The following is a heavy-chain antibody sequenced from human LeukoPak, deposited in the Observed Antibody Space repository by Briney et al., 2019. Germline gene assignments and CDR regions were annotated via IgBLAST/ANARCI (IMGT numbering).Heavy chain of an antibody. D-gene: IGHD5-24*01. J-gene: IGHJ4*03. Sequence: SETLSLTCAVYGGSFSRYYWSWIRQSPGKGLEWIAEIDHRGDTNYNPSVKSRVTISVDTSKNQFSLKVWSLSAADTAVYYCARGATISETGYFDFWGQGTPVTVSS. V-gene: IGHV4-34*01. CDR1: GGSFSRYY. CDR2: IDHRGDT. CDR3: ARGATISETGYFDF.